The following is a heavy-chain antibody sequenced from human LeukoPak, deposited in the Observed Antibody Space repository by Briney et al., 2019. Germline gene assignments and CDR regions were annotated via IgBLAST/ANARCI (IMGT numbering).Heavy chain of an antibody. V-gene: IGHV4-34*01. CDR1: GGSLNDHY. CDR2: INHFGTT. Sequence: SETLSLTCAVFGGSLNDHYWIWIRQPPGQGLEWIGEINHFGTTKYNSSLKSRVTISIDASKKQFSLKLNSVTAADTALYYCATGFNYMDVWGKGTTVTV. CDR3: ATGFNYMDV. J-gene: IGHJ6*03.